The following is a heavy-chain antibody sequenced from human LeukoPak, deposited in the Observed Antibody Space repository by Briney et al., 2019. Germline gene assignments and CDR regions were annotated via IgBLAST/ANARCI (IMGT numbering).Heavy chain of an antibody. Sequence: SETLSLTCTVSGGSISSGGYYWSWIRQPPGKGLEWIGYIYHSGSTYYNPSLKSRVTISVDRSKNQFSLKLSSVTAADTAVYYCARKDRDGGNSGLVGWGQGTLVTVSS. D-gene: IGHD4-23*01. J-gene: IGHJ4*02. V-gene: IGHV4-30-2*01. CDR1: GGSISSGGYY. CDR3: ARKDRDGGNSGLVG. CDR2: IYHSGST.